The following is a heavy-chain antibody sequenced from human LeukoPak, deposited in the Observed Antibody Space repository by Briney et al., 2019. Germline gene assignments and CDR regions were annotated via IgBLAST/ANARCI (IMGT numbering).Heavy chain of an antibody. V-gene: IGHV3-30*18. Sequence: PGGSLRLSCAASGSTFSSYGMHWVRQARGKGLEWVAVISYDGSNKYYADSVKGRFTISRDNSKNTLYLQMNSLRAEDTAVYYCAKQGSGGSYYYYGMDVWGQGTTGTVSS. CDR3: AKQGSGGSYYYYGMDV. D-gene: IGHD3-10*01. CDR1: GSTFSSYG. J-gene: IGHJ6*02. CDR2: ISYDGSNK.